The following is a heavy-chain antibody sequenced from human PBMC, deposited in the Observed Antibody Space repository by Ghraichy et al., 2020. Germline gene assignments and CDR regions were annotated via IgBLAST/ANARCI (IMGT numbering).Heavy chain of an antibody. CDR1: GGSISSYH. CDR2: IYYTGST. Sequence: SETLSLTCTVSGGSISSYHWTWIRQPPGRGLDWIGYIYYTGSTNYNPSLKSRVTISLDTSKNQFSLKLRSVTAADTAVYYCARYSSGDGGGFDCWGQGTLVTVSS. V-gene: IGHV4-59*01. J-gene: IGHJ4*02. CDR3: ARYSSGDGGGFDC. D-gene: IGHD3-22*01.